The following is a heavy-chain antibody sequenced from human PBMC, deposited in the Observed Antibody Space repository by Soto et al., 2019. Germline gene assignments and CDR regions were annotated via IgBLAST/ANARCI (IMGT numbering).Heavy chain of an antibody. CDR2: IKSKTDGGTT. CDR3: TRGYYYYGMDV. Sequence: TGGSLRLSCAASGFTFSNAWMSWVRQAPGKGLEWVGRIKSKTDGGTTDYAAPVKGRFTISRDDSKNTLYLQMNSLKTEDTAVYYCTRGYYYYGMDVWGQGTTVTVSS. J-gene: IGHJ6*02. V-gene: IGHV3-15*01. CDR1: GFTFSNAW.